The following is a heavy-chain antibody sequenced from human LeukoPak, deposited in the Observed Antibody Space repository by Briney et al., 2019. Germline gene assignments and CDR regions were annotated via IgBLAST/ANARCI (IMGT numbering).Heavy chain of an antibody. J-gene: IGHJ4*02. D-gene: IGHD3-10*01. Sequence: PGGSLRLSCAASGFTFSSYSMNWIRQPPGKGLEWIGSIYYSGSTYYNPPLKSRVTISVDTSKNQFSLKLSSVTAADTAVYYCAPRPESRGVIVDYWGQGTLVTVSS. CDR2: IYYSGST. CDR3: APRPESRGVIVDY. CDR1: GFTFSSYS. V-gene: IGHV4-59*05.